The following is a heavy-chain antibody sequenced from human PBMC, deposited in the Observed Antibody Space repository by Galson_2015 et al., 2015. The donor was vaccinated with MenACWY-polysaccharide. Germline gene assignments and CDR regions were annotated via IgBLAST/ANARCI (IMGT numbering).Heavy chain of an antibody. D-gene: IGHD1-26*01. J-gene: IGHJ4*02. CDR2: IYHSGST. CDR3: ARVEKYSGSYYILH. Sequence: SETLRLSCAVSGYSISSGYYWGWIRQPPGKGLEWIGSIYHSGSTYYNPSLKSRVTISVDTSKNQFSLKLSSVTAADTAVYYCARVEKYSGSYYILHWGQGTLVTVSS. V-gene: IGHV4-38-2*01. CDR1: GYSISSGYY.